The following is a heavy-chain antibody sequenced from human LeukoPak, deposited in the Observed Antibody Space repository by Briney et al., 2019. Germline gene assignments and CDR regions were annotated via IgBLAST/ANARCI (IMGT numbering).Heavy chain of an antibody. CDR3: AREVVAATRSEYYFDY. CDR2: IIPIFGTA. D-gene: IGHD2-15*01. Sequence: SVKVSCKASGGTFSSYAISWVRQAPGQGLEWMGGIIPIFGTANYAQKFQGRVTITADESTSTAYMELSSLRSEDTAVYYCAREVVAATRSEYYFDYWGQGTLVTVYS. CDR1: GGTFSSYA. V-gene: IGHV1-69*13. J-gene: IGHJ4*02.